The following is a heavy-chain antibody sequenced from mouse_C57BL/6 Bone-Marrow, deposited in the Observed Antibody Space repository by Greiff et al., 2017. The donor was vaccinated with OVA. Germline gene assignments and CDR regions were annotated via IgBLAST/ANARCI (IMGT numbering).Heavy chain of an antibody. CDR2: IDPETGGT. J-gene: IGHJ4*01. D-gene: IGHD2-5*01. Sequence: QVQLKESGAELVRPGASVTLSCKASGYTFTDYEMHWVKQTPVHGLEWIGAIDPETGGTAYNQKFKGKAILTADKSSSTAYLELLSLTSEDSAVYYCTGGYSNYYAMDYWGQGTSVTVSA. V-gene: IGHV1-15*01. CDR3: TGGYSNYYAMDY. CDR1: GYTFTDYE.